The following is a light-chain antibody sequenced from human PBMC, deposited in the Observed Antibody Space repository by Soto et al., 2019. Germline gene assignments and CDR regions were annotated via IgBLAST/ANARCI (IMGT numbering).Light chain of an antibody. CDR2: GAS. V-gene: IGKV3-20*01. J-gene: IGKJ2*01. CDR3: QQYGRSPPMYT. CDR1: QSVSNNY. Sequence: ENVLTQSPGTLYLSPGERATLSCRASQSVSNNYLAWYQQKPAQAPRLLIYGASSRASGIPDRFSGSGSGTDFTLTISSLEPEDFAVYYCQQYGRSPPMYTFGQGTNLEIK.